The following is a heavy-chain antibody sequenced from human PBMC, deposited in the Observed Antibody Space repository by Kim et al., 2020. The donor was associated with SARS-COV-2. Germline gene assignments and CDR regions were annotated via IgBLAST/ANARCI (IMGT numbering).Heavy chain of an antibody. V-gene: IGHV3-30*18. D-gene: IGHD2-21*01. J-gene: IGHJ6*03. CDR3: AKERSELIVVVIAPYYYYMDV. Sequence: GGSLRLSCAASGFTFSSYGMHWVRQAPGKGLEWVAVISYDGSNKYYADSVKGRFTISRDNSKNTLYLQMNSLRAEDTAVYYCAKERSELIVVVIAPYYYYMDVWGKGTTVTVSS. CDR2: ISYDGSNK. CDR1: GFTFSSYG.